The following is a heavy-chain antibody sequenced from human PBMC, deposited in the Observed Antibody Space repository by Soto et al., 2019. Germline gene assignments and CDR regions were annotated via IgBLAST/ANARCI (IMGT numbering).Heavy chain of an antibody. J-gene: IGHJ6*04. Sequence: PWGSLRLSCVASGFGFKNYEMNWVRQDPGKGLEWISYISNSVNTIYVADSMRGRFTISRDNAKNSLFLQMNSLRADDTAVYYCARDIDNRHYYYGPEVWGKGTTVGFSA. CDR3: ARDIDNRHYYYGPEV. CDR1: GFGFKNYE. V-gene: IGHV3-48*03. D-gene: IGHD1-20*01. CDR2: ISNSVNTI.